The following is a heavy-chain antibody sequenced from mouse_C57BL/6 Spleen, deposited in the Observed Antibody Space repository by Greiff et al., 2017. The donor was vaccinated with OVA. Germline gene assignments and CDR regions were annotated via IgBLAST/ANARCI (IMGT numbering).Heavy chain of an antibody. Sequence: EVMLVESGGGLVQPGGSLSLSCAASGFTFTDYYMSWVRQPPGKALEWLGFIRNKANGYTTEYSASVKGRFTISRDNSQSILYLQMNALRDSDSATYYCARYIPPLYLFDYWGQGTTLTVSS. J-gene: IGHJ2*01. CDR2: IRNKANGYTT. CDR3: ARYIPPLYLFDY. CDR1: GFTFTDYY. D-gene: IGHD5-5*01. V-gene: IGHV7-3*01.